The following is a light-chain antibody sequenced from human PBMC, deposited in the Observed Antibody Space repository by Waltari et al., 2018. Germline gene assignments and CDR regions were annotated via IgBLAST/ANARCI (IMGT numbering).Light chain of an antibody. Sequence: QSALTQPASASGSPGQSITISCTGTSSDVGGYNSVSWYQQHPGKAPKLMIYDVSKRPSGVSNRFSGSKSGNTASLTISGLQAEDEADYYCSSYTSSSVYVFGTGTKVTVL. CDR3: SSYTSSSVYV. CDR2: DVS. CDR1: SSDVGGYNS. J-gene: IGLJ1*01. V-gene: IGLV2-14*01.